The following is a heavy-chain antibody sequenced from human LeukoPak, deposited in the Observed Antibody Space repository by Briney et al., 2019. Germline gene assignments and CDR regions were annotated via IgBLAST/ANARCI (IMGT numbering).Heavy chain of an antibody. J-gene: IGHJ6*03. D-gene: IGHD3-3*01. CDR3: ARHVGYDFAYYYYYYMDV. Sequence: GESLKISCKGSGYSFTSYWIGWVRQMPGKGLEWMGIIYPGDSDTRYSPSFQGQVTISADKSIGTAYLQWSSLKASDTAMYYCARHVGYDFAYYYYYYMDVWGKGTTVTVSS. V-gene: IGHV5-51*01. CDR2: IYPGDSDT. CDR1: GYSFTSYW.